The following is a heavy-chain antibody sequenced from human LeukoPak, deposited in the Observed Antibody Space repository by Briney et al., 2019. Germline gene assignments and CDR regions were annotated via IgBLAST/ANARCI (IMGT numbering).Heavy chain of an antibody. V-gene: IGHV3-30*03. CDR3: ARDRDFGVVTPWCDY. Sequence: GGSLRLSCAASGFTFRSYGMQWVRQAPGKGLEWVAIISYDGSVKYYGDSVRGRFSISRDNSKNTVYLQMNSLRADDTAVYYCARDRDFGVVTPWCDYWGQGVLVTVSS. CDR2: ISYDGSVK. J-gene: IGHJ4*02. CDR1: GFTFRSYG. D-gene: IGHD3-3*01.